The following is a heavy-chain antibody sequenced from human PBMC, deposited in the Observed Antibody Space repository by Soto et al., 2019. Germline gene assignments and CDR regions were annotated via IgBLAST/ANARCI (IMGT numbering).Heavy chain of an antibody. CDR1: GGTFSSYA. D-gene: IGHD2-2*01. V-gene: IGHV1-69*13. CDR2: IISIFGTA. CDR3: ARDAPESVVVPAAMAPTDYYYYGMDV. J-gene: IGHJ6*02. Sequence: SVKVSCKASGGTFSSYAISWVRQAPGQGLEWMGGIISIFGTANYAQKFQGRVTITADESTSTAYMELSSLRSEDTAVYYCARDAPESVVVPAAMAPTDYYYYGMDVWGQGTTVTVSS.